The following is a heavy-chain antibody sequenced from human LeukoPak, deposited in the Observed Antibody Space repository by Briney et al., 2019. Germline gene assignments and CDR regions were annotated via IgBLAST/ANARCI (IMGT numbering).Heavy chain of an antibody. J-gene: IGHJ4*02. V-gene: IGHV3-20*04. CDR3: ARGFRNGPFDC. Sequence: GGSLRLSCEASGFLFTNAWMTWVRQAPGKGPEWVSGINRNGDSTDYAGSVKGRFTISRDNAKNSHFLQMNSLRAEDTALYYCARGFRNGPFDCWGQGTLVTVSS. CDR2: INRNGDST. CDR1: GFLFTNAW. D-gene: IGHD2-8*01.